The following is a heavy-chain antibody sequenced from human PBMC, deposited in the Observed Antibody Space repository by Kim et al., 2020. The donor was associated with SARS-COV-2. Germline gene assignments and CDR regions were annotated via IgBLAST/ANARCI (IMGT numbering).Heavy chain of an antibody. D-gene: IGHD3-22*01. CDR3: ARAPPNYYDSSGYYDY. CDR1: GFTFSDYY. V-gene: IGHV3-11*04. J-gene: IGHJ4*02. CDR2: ISSSGSTI. Sequence: GGSLRLSCAASGFTFSDYYMSWIRQAPGKGLEWVSYISSSGSTIYYADSVKGRFTLSRDNAKNSLYLQMNSLRAEDTAVYYCARAPPNYYDSSGYYDYWGQGTLVTVSS.